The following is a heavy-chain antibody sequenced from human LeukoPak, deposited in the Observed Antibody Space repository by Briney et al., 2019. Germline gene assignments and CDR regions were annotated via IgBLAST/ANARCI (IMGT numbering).Heavy chain of an antibody. CDR2: ISYDGSNK. CDR3: AKDLGGGYGY. CDR1: GFTFSSYA. D-gene: IGHD2-15*01. V-gene: IGHV3-30*04. J-gene: IGHJ4*02. Sequence: TGGSPRLSCAASGFTFSSYAMHWVRHAPGKGLEWVAVISYDGSNKYYADSVKGRFTISRDNSKNTLYLQMNSLRAEDTAVYYCAKDLGGGYGYWGQGTLVTVSS.